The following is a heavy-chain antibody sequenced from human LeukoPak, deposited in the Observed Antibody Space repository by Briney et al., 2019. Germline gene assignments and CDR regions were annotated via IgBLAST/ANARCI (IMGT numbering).Heavy chain of an antibody. CDR2: IIPIFGIA. V-gene: IGHV1-69*04. CDR3: ASSIGLDYYYYGMDV. D-gene: IGHD6-6*01. J-gene: IGHJ6*02. Sequence: SVKVSCKASGGTFSSYAISWVRQAPGQGLEWMGRIIPIFGIANYAQKFQGRVTITADKSTSTAYMELSSLRSEDTAVYYCASSIGLDYYYYGMDVWGQGTTVTVSS. CDR1: GGTFSSYA.